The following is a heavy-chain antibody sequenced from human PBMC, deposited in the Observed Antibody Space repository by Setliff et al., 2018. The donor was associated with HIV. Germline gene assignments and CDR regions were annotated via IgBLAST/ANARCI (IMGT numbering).Heavy chain of an antibody. CDR1: GYTFTSYA. Sequence: VASVKVSCKASGYTFTSYAMHWVRQAPGQRPEWMGWINAGNGNTKYSQKFQDRVTITRDTSANTGYLEVTGLRSEDTAVYYCARDRVPKRGHSYREPDFDPWGQGTLVTVSS. D-gene: IGHD3-16*02. CDR3: ARDRVPKRGHSYREPDFDP. V-gene: IGHV1-3*01. CDR2: INAGNGNT. J-gene: IGHJ5*02.